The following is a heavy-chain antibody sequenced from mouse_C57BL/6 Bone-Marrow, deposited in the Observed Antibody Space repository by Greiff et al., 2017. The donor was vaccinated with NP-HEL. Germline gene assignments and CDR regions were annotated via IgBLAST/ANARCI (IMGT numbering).Heavy chain of an antibody. CDR2: TYPRSGNT. V-gene: IGHV1-81*01. Sequence: VQRVESGAELARPGASVKLSCKASGYTFTSFGISWVKQRTGQGLEWIGETYPRSGNTYYNEQFKGKATLTADKSSSTAYMGLRSLTSKDSAVYFCARSLWFDYWGQGTTLTVSS. D-gene: IGHD1-1*02. J-gene: IGHJ2*01. CDR3: ARSLWFDY. CDR1: GYTFTSFG.